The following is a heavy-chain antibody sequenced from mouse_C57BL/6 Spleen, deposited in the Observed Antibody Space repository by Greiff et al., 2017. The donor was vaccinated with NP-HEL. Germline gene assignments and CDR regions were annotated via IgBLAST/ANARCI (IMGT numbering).Heavy chain of an antibody. Sequence: EVKVVESGGGLVKPGGSLKLSCAASGFTFSSYAMSWVRQTPEKRLEWVATISDGGSYTYYPDNVKGRFTISRDNAKNNLYLQMSHLKSEDTAMYYCARALYDYAWFAYWGKGTLVTVSA. CDR3: ARALYDYAWFAY. CDR1: GFTFSSYA. CDR2: ISDGGSYT. D-gene: IGHD2-4*01. V-gene: IGHV5-4*03. J-gene: IGHJ3*01.